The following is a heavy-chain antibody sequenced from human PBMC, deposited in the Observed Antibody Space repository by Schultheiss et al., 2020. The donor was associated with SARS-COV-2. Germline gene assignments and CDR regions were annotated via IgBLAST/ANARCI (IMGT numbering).Heavy chain of an antibody. V-gene: IGHV1-18*01. Sequence: ASVKVSCKASDYTFTNYGITWVRQAPGQGLEWMGWVSAYNGNTNYAQKLQGRVTMNTDTSTSTAYMELRSLRSDDTAVYYCARDIVVPAAIPGEVYYNYMDVWGKGTTVTVSS. J-gene: IGHJ6*03. D-gene: IGHD2-2*02. CDR2: VSAYNGNT. CDR3: ARDIVVPAAIPGEVYYNYMDV. CDR1: DYTFTNYG.